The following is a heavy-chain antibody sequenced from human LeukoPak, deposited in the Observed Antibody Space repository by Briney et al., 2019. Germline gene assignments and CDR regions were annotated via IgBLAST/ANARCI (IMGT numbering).Heavy chain of an antibody. CDR3: ARPWYYDSSGYYYKIGAFDI. J-gene: IGHJ3*02. V-gene: IGHV3-21*01. CDR1: GFTFSSYS. D-gene: IGHD3-22*01. CDR2: ISSSSSYI. Sequence: PGRSLRLSCAASGFTFSSYSMNWVRQAPGKGLEWVSSISSSSSYIYYADSVKGRFTISRDNAKNSLYLQMNSLRAEDTAVYYCARPWYYDSSGYYYKIGAFDIWGQGTMVTVSS.